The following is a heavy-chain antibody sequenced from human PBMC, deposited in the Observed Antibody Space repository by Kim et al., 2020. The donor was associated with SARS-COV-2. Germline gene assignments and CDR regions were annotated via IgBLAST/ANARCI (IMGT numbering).Heavy chain of an antibody. CDR3: ARQQYCSSTSCYKQNWFDP. V-gene: IGHV4-39*01. D-gene: IGHD2-2*02. CDR2: IYYSGST. J-gene: IGHJ5*02. CDR1: GGSISSSSYY. Sequence: SETLSLTCTVSGGSISSSSYYWGWIRQPPGMGLEWIGSIYYSGSTYYNPSLKSRVTISVDTSKNQFSLKLSSVTAADTAVYYCARQQYCSSTSCYKQNWFDPWGQGTLVTVSS.